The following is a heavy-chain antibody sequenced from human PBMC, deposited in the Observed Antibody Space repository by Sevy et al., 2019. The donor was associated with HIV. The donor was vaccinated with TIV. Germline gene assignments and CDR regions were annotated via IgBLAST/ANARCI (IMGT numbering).Heavy chain of an antibody. V-gene: IGHV3-33*01. Sequence: GGSLRLSCVASGFSFSNYAMHWVRQAPGKGLEWVAVIWNDGNDKSYADSVKGRFTISRDNAKNTLYLQMNSLRAEDTAIYYCATEYNNGYDYWGQGTMVTVFS. D-gene: IGHD5-18*01. CDR3: ATEYNNGYDY. CDR2: IWNDGNDK. CDR1: GFSFSNYA. J-gene: IGHJ4*02.